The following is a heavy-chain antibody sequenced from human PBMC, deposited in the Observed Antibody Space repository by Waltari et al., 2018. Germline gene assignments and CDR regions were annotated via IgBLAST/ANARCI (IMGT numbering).Heavy chain of an antibody. CDR1: GFTFSAYA. CDR2: IGGSGVST. CDR3: ARDLHCGGDCSENF. D-gene: IGHD2-21*02. V-gene: IGHV3-23*01. J-gene: IGHJ4*02. Sequence: EVQLLDSGGGLVQPGGSLRLSCAASGFTFSAYAMNWVRQAPGKGLEWVSGIGGSGVSTSYTDSVKGRFTISRDNSMNTLYLQMNSLRAEDTAVYYCARDLHCGGDCSENFWGQGTLVTVSS.